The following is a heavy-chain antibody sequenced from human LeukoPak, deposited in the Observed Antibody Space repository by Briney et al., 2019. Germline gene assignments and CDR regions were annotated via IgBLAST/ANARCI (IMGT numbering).Heavy chain of an antibody. D-gene: IGHD6-13*01. CDR3: ARDVSGSSSWSDFDY. V-gene: IGHV3-66*01. CDR2: IYSGGST. Sequence: GGSLRLSCAVSGFSVRGNYLTWVRQAPGKGLVWVSVIYSGGSTFYADSVRGRFTISRDNSKNTLYLQMNSLRAEDTAVYYCARDVSGSSSWSDFDYWGQGTLVTVSS. CDR1: GFSVRGNY. J-gene: IGHJ4*02.